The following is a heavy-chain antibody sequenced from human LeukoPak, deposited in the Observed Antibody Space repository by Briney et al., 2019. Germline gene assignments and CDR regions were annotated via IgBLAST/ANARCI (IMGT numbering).Heavy chain of an antibody. D-gene: IGHD3-10*01. J-gene: IGHJ4*02. CDR1: GFTFSSYA. CDR3: VTDVGPKVKHFDY. V-gene: IGHV3-30*04. CDR2: ISYDGSNK. Sequence: GGSLRLSCAASGFTFSSYAMHWVRQAPGKGLEWVAVISYDGSNKYYADSAKGRFTISRDSSKNTLYLQMNSLRAEDTAVYYCVTDVGPKVKHFDYWGQGTLVTVSS.